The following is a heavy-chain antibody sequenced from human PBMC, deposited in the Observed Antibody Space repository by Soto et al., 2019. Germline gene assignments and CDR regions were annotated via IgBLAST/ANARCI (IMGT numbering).Heavy chain of an antibody. V-gene: IGHV4-30-4*01. CDR1: GGSISSADHY. CDR3: ARALIQLWPHYYYGMDV. Sequence: SETLSLTCTVSGGSISSADHYWSWIRQTPGKGLEWIGYIYYSGTTYYNPSLKSRVTISVDTSMNQFSLKVSSVTAADTAVYYCARALIQLWPHYYYGMDVWGQGTTVTVSS. D-gene: IGHD5-18*01. CDR2: IYYSGTT. J-gene: IGHJ6*02.